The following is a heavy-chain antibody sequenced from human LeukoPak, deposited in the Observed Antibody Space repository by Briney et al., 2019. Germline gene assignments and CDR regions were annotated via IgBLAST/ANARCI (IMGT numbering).Heavy chain of an antibody. CDR1: GFTFSSYA. D-gene: IGHD6-19*01. Sequence: GGSLRLSCAASGFTFSSYAMSWIRQAPGKGLEWVSAISGSGGSTYYADSVKGRFTISRDNSKNTLYLQMNSLRAEDTAVYYCAKASSGQTARYFDYWGQGTLVTVSS. J-gene: IGHJ4*02. CDR3: AKASSGQTARYFDY. V-gene: IGHV3-23*01. CDR2: ISGSGGST.